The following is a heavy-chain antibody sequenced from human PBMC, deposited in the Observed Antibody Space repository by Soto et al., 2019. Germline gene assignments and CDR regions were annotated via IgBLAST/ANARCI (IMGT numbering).Heavy chain of an antibody. D-gene: IGHD1-7*01. CDR3: ARDGIGGTVFRGYLDY. J-gene: IGHJ4*02. V-gene: IGHV3-33*01. CDR1: GGIFHGYG. Sequence: QEQLVESGGGVVQPGTSLRLSCAVPGGIFHGYGMHWVRQAPGKGLEWVAIIRFDGSNEEYADSVKGRVTISRDNSKNTLDLQMNTLGAEDTAVYYCARDGIGGTVFRGYLDYWGRGTVVTVSS. CDR2: IRFDGSNE.